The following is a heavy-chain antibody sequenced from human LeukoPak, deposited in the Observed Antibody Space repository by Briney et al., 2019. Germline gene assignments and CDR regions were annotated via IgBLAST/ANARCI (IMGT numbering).Heavy chain of an antibody. Sequence: PSETLSLTCTVSGGSISSYYWSWIRQPPGKGPEWIGYIYYSGSTNYNPSLKSRVTISVDTSKNQSSLKLSSVTAADTAVYYCAREKAEEYSSSGGYDYWGQGTLVTVSS. CDR1: GGSISSYY. CDR2: IYYSGST. J-gene: IGHJ4*02. V-gene: IGHV4-59*01. D-gene: IGHD6-6*01. CDR3: AREKAEEYSSSGGYDY.